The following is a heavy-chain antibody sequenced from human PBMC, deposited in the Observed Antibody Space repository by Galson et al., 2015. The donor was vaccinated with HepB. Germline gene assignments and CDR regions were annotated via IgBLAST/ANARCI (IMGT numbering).Heavy chain of an antibody. CDR1: GYTFTAYH. V-gene: IGHV1-2*02. Sequence: SVKVSCKASGYTFTAYHMHWVRQAPGQGLEWMGWINPNSGGTNYAQKFQGRVTMTRDTSISTAYMELRGLRSDDTALYYCARDLSTYSYYYAMDVWGQGTTVTVSS. J-gene: IGHJ6*02. CDR2: INPNSGGT. D-gene: IGHD2/OR15-2a*01. CDR3: ARDLSTYSYYYAMDV.